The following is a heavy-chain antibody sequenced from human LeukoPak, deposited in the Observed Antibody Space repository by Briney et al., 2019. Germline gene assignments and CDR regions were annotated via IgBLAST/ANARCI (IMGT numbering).Heavy chain of an antibody. CDR1: GYRFSDNW. CDR3: ARRLSTSPLFEY. J-gene: IGHJ4*02. D-gene: IGHD5/OR15-5a*01. CDR2: IYPGDSDT. V-gene: IGHV5-51*01. Sequence: HGQSLKISWKGSGYRFSDNWIAWLRRMPGKGLGWVGIIYPGDSDTRYSPSFQRQVTIWADKSITTAFLQWSGLKASDTAMHYCARRLSTSPLFEYWGQGTLVTVSS.